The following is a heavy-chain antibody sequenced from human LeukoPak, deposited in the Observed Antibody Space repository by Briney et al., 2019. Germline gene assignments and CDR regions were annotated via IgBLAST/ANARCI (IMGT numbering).Heavy chain of an antibody. CDR3: AKGGQNFDFWRFDY. V-gene: IGHV3-23*01. D-gene: IGHD3-3*01. J-gene: IGHJ4*02. Sequence: GGSLRLSCTVSGLRFSTYAMSWVRQAPGKGLEWASSISGSGGSTYYADSVKGRFTVSRDNSKNTVYLELNSLRAEDRAIYFCAKGGQNFDFWRFDYWGQGTLVTVSS. CDR1: GLRFSTYA. CDR2: ISGSGGST.